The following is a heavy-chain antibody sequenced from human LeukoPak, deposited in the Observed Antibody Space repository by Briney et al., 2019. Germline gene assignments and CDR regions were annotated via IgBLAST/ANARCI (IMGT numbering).Heavy chain of an antibody. CDR3: SRGGDLSTVAGALDY. V-gene: IGHV3-49*03. Sequence: GGSLRLSCTASGFTFGDYAMSWFRQAPGKGLEWVGFIRSKAYGGTTEYAASVKGRFSISRDDSKSIAYLQMNSLKTEDTAVYYCSRGGDLSTVAGALDYWGQGTLVTVSS. CDR2: IRSKAYGGTT. D-gene: IGHD6-19*01. J-gene: IGHJ4*02. CDR1: GFTFGDYA.